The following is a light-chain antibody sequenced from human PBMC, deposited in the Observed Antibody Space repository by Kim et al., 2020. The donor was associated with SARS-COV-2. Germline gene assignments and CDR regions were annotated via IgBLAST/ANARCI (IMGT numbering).Light chain of an antibody. CDR2: WAS. J-gene: IGKJ2*01. Sequence: RATINCKSSQNILHSSNNKNALVWFQHKPGQPPKLLISWASARESGVPDRFSGSGSGTDFTLTISSLQAEDVAVYYCLQFCKTPYTFGQGTKLEI. CDR3: LQFCKTPYT. V-gene: IGKV4-1*01. CDR1: QNILHSSNNKNA.